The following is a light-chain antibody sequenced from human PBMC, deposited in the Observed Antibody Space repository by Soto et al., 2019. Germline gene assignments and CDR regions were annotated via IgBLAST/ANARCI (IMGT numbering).Light chain of an antibody. V-gene: IGKV3-20*01. J-gene: IGKJ4*01. Sequence: DIVLTQFPGTLSLSPGERAALSCRASQSVSSSYLAWYQQKPGQAPRLLIYGASARATGIPDRFSGSGSGTDFTLTITRLEPEDFALYYCQQYGDSPTFGGATKVDIK. CDR3: QQYGDSPT. CDR2: GAS. CDR1: QSVSSSY.